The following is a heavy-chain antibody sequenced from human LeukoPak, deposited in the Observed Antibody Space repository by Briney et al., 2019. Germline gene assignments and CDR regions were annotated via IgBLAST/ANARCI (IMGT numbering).Heavy chain of an antibody. D-gene: IGHD2-2*01. CDR1: GFTFSSYG. Sequence: GGSLRLSCAASGFTFSSYGMHWVRQAPGKGLEWVAFIRYDGSNKYYADSVKGRFTISRDNSKNTLYLQMNSLRAEDTAVYYCAKQLVVVPAATIYYYYYMDVWGKGTTVTVSS. CDR3: AKQLVVVPAATIYYYYYMDV. V-gene: IGHV3-30*02. J-gene: IGHJ6*03. CDR2: IRYDGSNK.